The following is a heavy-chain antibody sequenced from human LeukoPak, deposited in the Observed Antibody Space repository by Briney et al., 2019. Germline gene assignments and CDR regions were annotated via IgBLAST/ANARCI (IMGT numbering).Heavy chain of an antibody. V-gene: IGHV1-2*02. CDR1: GYTFTSYY. CDR3: ARLSSSHPNIDC. Sequence: GASVKVSCKASGYTFTSYYIHWVRQAPGQGLEWMGWINPNSGDTNYAQNFQGRVTMTRDTSISTAYMELSRLRSDDTAVYYCARLSSSHPNIDCWGQGTLVIVSS. D-gene: IGHD6-19*01. CDR2: INPNSGDT. J-gene: IGHJ4*02.